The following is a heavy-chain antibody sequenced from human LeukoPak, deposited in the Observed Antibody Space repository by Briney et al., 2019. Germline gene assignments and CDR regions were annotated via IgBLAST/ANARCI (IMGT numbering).Heavy chain of an antibody. V-gene: IGHV1-69*05. CDR1: GGTFSSYA. CDR3: ARAGIDSSGWYWYFDL. D-gene: IGHD6-19*01. CDR2: IIPIFGTA. Sequence: SVTVSCKASGGTFSSYAMSWVRQAPGQGLEWMGGIIPIFGTANYAQKFQGRVTITTDESTSTAYMELSSLRSEDTAVYYCARAGIDSSGWYWYFDLWGRGTLVTVSS. J-gene: IGHJ2*01.